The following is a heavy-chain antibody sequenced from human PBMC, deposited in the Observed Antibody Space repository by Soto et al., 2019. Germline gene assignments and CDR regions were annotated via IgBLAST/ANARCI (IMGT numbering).Heavy chain of an antibody. CDR2: INAGNGNT. V-gene: IGHV1-3*01. J-gene: IGHJ3*02. CDR3: ARDRLDYDILTGYYSDNAFDI. Sequence: ASVKVSCKASGYTFTSYAMHWVRQAPGQRLEWMGWINAGNGNTKYSQKFQGRVTITRDTSASTAYMELSSLISEDTAVYYCARDRLDYDILTGYYSDNAFDIWGQGTMVTVSS. CDR1: GYTFTSYA. D-gene: IGHD3-9*01.